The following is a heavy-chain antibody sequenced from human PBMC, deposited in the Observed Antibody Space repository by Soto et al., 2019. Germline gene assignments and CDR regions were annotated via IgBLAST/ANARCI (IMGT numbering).Heavy chain of an antibody. V-gene: IGHV3-49*04. CDR1: GFTFGDYA. D-gene: IGHD2-2*02. J-gene: IGHJ6*02. CDR3: TRVLSVVVPAAIPHYGMDV. CDR2: IRSKAYGGTT. Sequence: GGSLRLSCTASGFTFGDYAMSWVRQAPGKGLEWVGFIRSKAYGGTTEYAASVKGRFTISRDDSKSIAYLQMNSLKTEDTAVYYCTRVLSVVVPAAIPHYGMDVWGQGTTVTVSS.